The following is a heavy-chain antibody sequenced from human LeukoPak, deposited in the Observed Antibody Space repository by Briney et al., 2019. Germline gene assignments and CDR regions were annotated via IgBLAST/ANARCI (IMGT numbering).Heavy chain of an antibody. Sequence: GGSLRLSCAASGFTFSFYGMHWVRQAPGKGLEWVAVISYDGSSEYYADSVKGRFTISRDNSKNTLYLQLNSPRPEDTAVYYCAKDELTFGGVSVIGYFDSWGQGTLVTVSS. J-gene: IGHJ4*02. CDR3: AKDELTFGGVSVIGYFDS. CDR2: ISYDGSSE. D-gene: IGHD3-16*02. CDR1: GFTFSFYG. V-gene: IGHV3-30*18.